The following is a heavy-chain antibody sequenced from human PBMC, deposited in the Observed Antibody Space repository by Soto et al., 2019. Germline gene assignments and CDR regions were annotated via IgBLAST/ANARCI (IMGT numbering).Heavy chain of an antibody. J-gene: IGHJ6*03. CDR2: IYPGDSDT. D-gene: IGHD3-3*01. Sequence: EVQLVQSGAEVKKPGESLKISCKGSGYSFTSYWIGWVRQMPGKGLEWMGIIYPGDSDTRYSPSFQGQVTISADKSISTAYLQWSSLKASDTAMYYCARVNQEYDFCSGYPPEPDYYYYYMDVWGKGTTVTVSS. CDR3: ARVNQEYDFCSGYPPEPDYYYYYMDV. V-gene: IGHV5-51*03. CDR1: GYSFTSYW.